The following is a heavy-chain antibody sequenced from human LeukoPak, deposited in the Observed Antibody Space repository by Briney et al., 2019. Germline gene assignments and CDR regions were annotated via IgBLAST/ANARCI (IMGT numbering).Heavy chain of an antibody. V-gene: IGHV3-21*01. J-gene: IGHJ4*02. CDR3: ARDRYCSSTSCYVDY. D-gene: IGHD2-2*01. CDR1: GFTFSSYS. CDR2: ISSSSSYI. Sequence: PGGSLRLSCAASGFTFSSYSMNWVRQAPGKGLEWVSSISSSSSYIYYADSVKGRFTISRDNAKNSLYLQMNSLRAEDTAVYYCARDRYCSSTSCYVDYWGQGTPVTVSS.